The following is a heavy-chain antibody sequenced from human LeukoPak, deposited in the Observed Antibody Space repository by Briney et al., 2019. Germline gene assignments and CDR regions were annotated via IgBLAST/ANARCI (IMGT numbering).Heavy chain of an antibody. CDR2: IRSKAYGGTT. V-gene: IGHV3-49*04. J-gene: IGHJ4*02. D-gene: IGHD1-26*01. Sequence: GGSLRLSCTAPGFTFGDYSMNWVRQAPGKGLERVGFIRSKAYGGTTEYAASVKGRFTISRDDSKSIAYLQMNSLKTDDTAVYYCTRGRRATHDYWGQGTLVTVSS. CDR3: TRGRRATHDY. CDR1: GFTFGDYS.